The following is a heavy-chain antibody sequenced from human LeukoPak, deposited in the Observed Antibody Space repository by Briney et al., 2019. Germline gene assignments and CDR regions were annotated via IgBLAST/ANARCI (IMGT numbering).Heavy chain of an antibody. V-gene: IGHV4-34*01. Sequence: SETLSLTCAVYGGSFSGYYWSWIRQPPGKGLEWIGEINHSGSTNYNPSLKSRVTKSVDTSKNQFSLKLSSVTAADTAVYYCAREGGIMSYWGQGTLVTVSS. CDR2: INHSGST. CDR1: GGSFSGYY. CDR3: AREGGIMSY. J-gene: IGHJ4*02. D-gene: IGHD3-16*01.